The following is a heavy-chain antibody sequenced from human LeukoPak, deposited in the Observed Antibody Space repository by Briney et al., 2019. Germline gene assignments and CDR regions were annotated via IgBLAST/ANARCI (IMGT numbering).Heavy chain of an antibody. CDR3: ARHRVGYYGSGSKTRVSWFDP. CDR2: IYTSGST. Sequence: SETLSLTCTVSGGTISSYYWSWLRQPAGKGLEWIGRIYTSGSTNYNPSLKSRVTMSVDTSKNHFSLQRSSGTAADTAVYYCARHRVGYYGSGSKTRVSWFDPWGQGILVTVSS. J-gene: IGHJ5*02. CDR1: GGTISSYY. D-gene: IGHD3-10*01. V-gene: IGHV4-4*07.